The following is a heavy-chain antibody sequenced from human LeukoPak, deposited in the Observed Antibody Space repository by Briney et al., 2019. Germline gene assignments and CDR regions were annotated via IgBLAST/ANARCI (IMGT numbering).Heavy chain of an antibody. J-gene: IGHJ4*02. Sequence: PGGSLRLSCAASGFTFSSYAMSWVRQAPGKGLEWVSAISGSGGSTYYADSVKGRFTISRDNSKNTLYLQMNSLRAEDTAVYYCANGPQRWPQFTPFDYWGQGTLVTVSS. CDR3: ANGPQRWPQFTPFDY. V-gene: IGHV3-23*01. CDR2: ISGSGGST. CDR1: GFTFSSYA. D-gene: IGHD5-24*01.